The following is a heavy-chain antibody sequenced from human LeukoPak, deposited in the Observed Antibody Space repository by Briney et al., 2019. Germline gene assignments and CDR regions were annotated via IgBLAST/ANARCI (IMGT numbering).Heavy chain of an antibody. J-gene: IGHJ4*02. CDR3: AGGYTCSSTSCYWRYSYGAWDYFDY. Sequence: PGGSLRLSCAASGFTFSSYAMHWVRQAPGKGLEWVAVISYDGSNKYYADSVKGRFTISRDNSKNTLYLQMNSLRAEDTAVYYCAGGYTCSSTSCYWRYSYGAWDYFDYWGQGTLVTVSS. V-gene: IGHV3-30*04. CDR1: GFTFSSYA. D-gene: IGHD2-2*01. CDR2: ISYDGSNK.